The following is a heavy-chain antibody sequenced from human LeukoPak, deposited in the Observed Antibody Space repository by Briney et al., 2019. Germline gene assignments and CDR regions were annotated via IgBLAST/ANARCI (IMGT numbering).Heavy chain of an antibody. CDR2: ISGSGGST. V-gene: IGHV3-23*01. Sequence: PGRSLRLSCAASGFTFSSYAMHWVRQAPGKGLEWVSAISGSGGSTYYADSVKGRFTISRDNSKNTLYLQMNSLRAEDTAVYYCAKDITIFGVVSDAFDIWGQGTMVTVSS. J-gene: IGHJ3*02. CDR3: AKDITIFGVVSDAFDI. CDR1: GFTFSSYA. D-gene: IGHD3-3*01.